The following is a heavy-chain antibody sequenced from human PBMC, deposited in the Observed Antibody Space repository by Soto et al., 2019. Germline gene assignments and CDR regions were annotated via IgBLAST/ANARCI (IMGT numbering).Heavy chain of an antibody. V-gene: IGHV4-59*05. CDR3: ARRIAVAADAFDI. D-gene: IGHD6-19*01. J-gene: IGHJ3*02. CDR2: IYYSGST. Sequence: SETLSLTCSVSGGSINNHYWSWIRQPPGKGLEWIGSIYYSGSTNYNPSLKCRVTISVTTSQCQFSLNLGSVTSADMAVYYCARRIAVAADAFDIWGQGTMVTVSS. CDR1: GGSINNHY.